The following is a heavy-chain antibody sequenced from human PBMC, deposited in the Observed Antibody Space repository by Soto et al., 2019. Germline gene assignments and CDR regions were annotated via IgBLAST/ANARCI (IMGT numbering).Heavy chain of an antibody. J-gene: IGHJ4*02. CDR1: GFTFSDYY. V-gene: IGHV3-11*01. CDR2: ISSSGGAI. CDR3: ARDLKPREALAPYYFDY. Sequence: PGGSLRLSCAASGFTFSDYYMSWIRQAPGKGLEWISYISSSGGAIYHADSVKGQFTISRDNAKNSLYLQMNGLRAEDTAVYYCARDLKPREALAPYYFDYWGQGTLVTVSS. D-gene: IGHD1-1*01.